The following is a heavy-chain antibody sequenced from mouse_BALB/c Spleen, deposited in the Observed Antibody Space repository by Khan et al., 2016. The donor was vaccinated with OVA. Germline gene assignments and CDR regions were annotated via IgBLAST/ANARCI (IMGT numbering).Heavy chain of an antibody. Sequence: EVQLVESGPDLVKPSQSLSLTCTVAGYSITSGYNWHWIRQFPGNKLEWMGYIHYSGRTNYTPSLKSRISITRDTSKNQFFLQLNSVTSEDTATXYCAGGFPTYWGQGTLVTVSA. V-gene: IGHV3-1*02. J-gene: IGHJ3*01. CDR3: AGGFPTY. CDR2: IHYSGRT. CDR1: GYSITSGYN.